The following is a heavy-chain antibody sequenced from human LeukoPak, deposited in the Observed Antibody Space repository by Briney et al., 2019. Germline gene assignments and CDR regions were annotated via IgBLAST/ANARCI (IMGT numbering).Heavy chain of an antibody. J-gene: IGHJ6*02. CDR3: ARGQSGRAGYLYYYYGMDV. D-gene: IGHD1-26*01. V-gene: IGHV4-34*01. CDR2: INHSGST. CDR1: GGSFSGYY. Sequence: ASETLSLTCAVYGGSFSGYYWSWIRQPPGKGLEWIREINHSGSTNYNPSLKSRVTISVDTSKNQFSLKLSSVTAADTAVYYCARGQSGRAGYLYYYYGMDVWGQGTTVTVSS.